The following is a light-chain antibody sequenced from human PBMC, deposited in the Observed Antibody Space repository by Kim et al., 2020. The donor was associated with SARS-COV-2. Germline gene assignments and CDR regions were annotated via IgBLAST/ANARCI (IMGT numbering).Light chain of an antibody. CDR2: SNK. Sequence: GQRVTISCSGSSSNIGSNTVNWYQQLPGTAPKLLIYSNKQRPSGVPDRFSGSKSGTSASLAISGLQSEDEADYYCAAWDDRLNGVVFGGGTQLTVL. V-gene: IGLV1-44*01. J-gene: IGLJ2*01. CDR3: AAWDDRLNGVV. CDR1: SSNIGSNT.